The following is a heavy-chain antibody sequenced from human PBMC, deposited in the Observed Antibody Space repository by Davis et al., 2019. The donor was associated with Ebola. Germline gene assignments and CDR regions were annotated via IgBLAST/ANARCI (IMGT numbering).Heavy chain of an antibody. J-gene: IGHJ4*02. CDR1: GFTFRNYG. CDR2: ISGRGLTT. CDR3: SRDLHRRGRGGSDS. Sequence: GGSLRLSCAASGFTFRNYGMAWVRQAPGKGLEWVSGISGRGLTTEYADNVQGRFTISRDDSKSIAYLQMNSLKTEDTAVYFCSRDLHRRGRGGSDSWGQGTLVTVSS. V-gene: IGHV3-23*01. D-gene: IGHD5-24*01.